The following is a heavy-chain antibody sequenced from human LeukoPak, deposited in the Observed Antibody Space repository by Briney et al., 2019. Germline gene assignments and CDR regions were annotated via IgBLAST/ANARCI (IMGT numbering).Heavy chain of an antibody. CDR2: IYTSGST. Sequence: SETLSLTCTVSGGSISSYYWSWIRQPPGKGLEGIGYIYTSGSTNYNPSLKSRVTISVDTSKNQFSLKLSSVTAADTAVYYCARRGTGTTHFDCWGQGTLVTVSS. CDR1: GGSISSYY. D-gene: IGHD1-7*01. CDR3: ARRGTGTTHFDC. J-gene: IGHJ4*02. V-gene: IGHV4-4*09.